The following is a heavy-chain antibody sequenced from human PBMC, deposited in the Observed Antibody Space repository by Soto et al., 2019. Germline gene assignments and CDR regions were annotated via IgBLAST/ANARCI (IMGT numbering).Heavy chain of an antibody. CDR1: GGYISSGGNY. CDR2: IYYTGHT. D-gene: IGHD2-8*01. V-gene: IGHV4-31*03. CDR3: AREDINESFLDS. J-gene: IGHJ4*02. Sequence: SETLSLTCSVSGGYISSGGNYWSWIRQHPGKGLEWIGFIYYTGHTKYNAALKSRVSISGDMSENQFSLTLTSVTAADTAVYYCAREDINESFLDSWGPGILVTVSS.